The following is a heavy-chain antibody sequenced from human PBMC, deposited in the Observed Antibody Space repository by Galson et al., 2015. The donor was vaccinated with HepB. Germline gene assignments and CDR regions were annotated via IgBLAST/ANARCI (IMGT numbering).Heavy chain of an antibody. CDR3: ATAQDYDFWSSYYFP. D-gene: IGHD3-3*01. CDR1: GYTLTELS. Sequence: SVKVSCKVSGYTLTELSMHWVRQAPGKGLEWMGGFDPEDGETIYAQKFQGRVTMTEDTSTDTAYMELSSLRSEDTAVYYCATAQDYDFWSSYYFPWGQGTLVTVSS. V-gene: IGHV1-24*01. CDR2: FDPEDGET. J-gene: IGHJ5*02.